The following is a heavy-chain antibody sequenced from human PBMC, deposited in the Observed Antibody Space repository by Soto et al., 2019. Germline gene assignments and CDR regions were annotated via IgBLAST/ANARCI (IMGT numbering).Heavy chain of an antibody. Sequence: SETLSLTCAVYGGSFSGYYWSWIRQPPGKGLEWIGEINHSGSTNYNPSLKSRVTISVDTSKNQFSLKLSSVTAADTAVYYCASTNNFGSIAREARLYYFDYWGQGTLVTVSS. V-gene: IGHV4-34*01. CDR1: GGSFSGYY. D-gene: IGHD6-6*01. CDR3: ASTNNFGSIAREARLYYFDY. CDR2: INHSGST. J-gene: IGHJ4*02.